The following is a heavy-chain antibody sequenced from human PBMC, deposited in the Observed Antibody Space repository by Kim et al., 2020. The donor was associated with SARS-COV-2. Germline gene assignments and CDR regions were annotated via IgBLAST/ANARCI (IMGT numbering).Heavy chain of an antibody. CDR2: ISYDGSNK. J-gene: IGHJ4*02. V-gene: IGHV3-30*18. D-gene: IGHD3-10*01. Sequence: GGSLRLSCAASGFTLSSYGMHWVRQAPGKGLEWVAVISYDGSNKYYADSVKGRFTISRDNSKNTLYLQMNSLRAEDTAVYYCAKGPRVLLWFGELPFSYFDYWGQGTLVTVSS. CDR3: AKGPRVLLWFGELPFSYFDY. CDR1: GFTLSSYG.